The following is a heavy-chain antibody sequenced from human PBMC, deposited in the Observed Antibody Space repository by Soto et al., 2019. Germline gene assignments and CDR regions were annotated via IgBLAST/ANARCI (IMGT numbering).Heavy chain of an antibody. CDR1: GYTFTSYG. Sequence: QVQLVQSGAEVKKPGASVKVSCKASGYTFTSYGISWVRQGPGEGLEWMGWINPYNGNTNYAQKHQGRVTMTTDTATKPADMELRSVRSDHTAVYYCARDWFGIDYWGPGTLVNVSS. V-gene: IGHV1-18*01. CDR3: ARDWFGIDY. CDR2: INPYNGNT. J-gene: IGHJ4*02. D-gene: IGHD3-16*01.